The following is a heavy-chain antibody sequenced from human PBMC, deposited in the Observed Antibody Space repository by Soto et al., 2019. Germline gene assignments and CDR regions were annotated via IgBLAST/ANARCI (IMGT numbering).Heavy chain of an antibody. CDR1: GGTFSTYP. Sequence: HVQLVQSGAEVKKPGSSVKVSCKASGGTFSTYPISWVRQAPGQGLEWMGGIIPKFGTGTEKYAQKFQGRVTFTAHESASTTYMELSSLRSEDTAVYYCARDQGSGSYYSDPWGQGTLVTVSS. V-gene: IGHV1-69*12. CDR3: ARDQGSGSYYSDP. CDR2: IIPKFGTGTE. J-gene: IGHJ5*02. D-gene: IGHD6-19*01.